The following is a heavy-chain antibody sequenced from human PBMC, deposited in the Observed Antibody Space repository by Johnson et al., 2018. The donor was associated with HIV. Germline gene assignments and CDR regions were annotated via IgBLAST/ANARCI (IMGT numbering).Heavy chain of an antibody. CDR1: GFTVSSNY. CDR2: IYSDGSK. CDR3: VRALQRWLQWDAFDI. D-gene: IGHD5-24*01. V-gene: IGHV3-66*03. J-gene: IGHJ3*02. Sequence: VQLVESGGGLIQPGGSLRLSCAASGFTVSSNYMSWVRQAPGKGLEWVSVIYSDGSKYFADSVKGRFPISTDNSNNPLYLQMNSLRGGDTAVHYCVRALQRWLQWDAFDIWGQGTMVTVSS.